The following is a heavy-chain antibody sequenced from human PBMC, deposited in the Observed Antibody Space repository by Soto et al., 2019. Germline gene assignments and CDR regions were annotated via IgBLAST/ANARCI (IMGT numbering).Heavy chain of an antibody. J-gene: IGHJ6*02. CDR1: GGTFSSYA. D-gene: IGHD2-2*01. Sequence: SVKVSCKASGGTFSSYAISWVRQAPGQGLEWMGGIIPIFGTANYAQKFQGRVTITADESTSTAYMELSSLRSEDTAVYYCARDKRVQLGVPAEDGGMDVWGQGTTVTVSS. V-gene: IGHV1-69*13. CDR2: IIPIFGTA. CDR3: ARDKRVQLGVPAEDGGMDV.